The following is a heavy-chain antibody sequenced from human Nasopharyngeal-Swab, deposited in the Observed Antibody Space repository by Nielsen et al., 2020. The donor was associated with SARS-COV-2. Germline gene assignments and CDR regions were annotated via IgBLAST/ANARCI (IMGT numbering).Heavy chain of an antibody. CDR3: AKMRDWGDFAFDI. CDR2: IRGNGVST. D-gene: IGHD7-27*01. CDR1: GFTFTGYA. Sequence: GESLKISCAASGFTFTGYAMSWVRQAPGKGLEWVSSIRGNGVSTYYADSVKGRFTISSDKSKSTLELQMSSLRAGDTAVYYCAKMRDWGDFAFDIWGQGTMVIVSS. J-gene: IGHJ3*02. V-gene: IGHV3-23*01.